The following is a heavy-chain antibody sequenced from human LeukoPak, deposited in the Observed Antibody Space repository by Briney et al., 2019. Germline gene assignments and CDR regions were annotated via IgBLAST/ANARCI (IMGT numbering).Heavy chain of an antibody. CDR2: ISGDGGST. D-gene: IGHD3-3*01. Sequence: PSGGSLRLSCAASGMTFDDYAMHWVRRAPGKGLEWASLISGDGGSTYYADSVKGRFTISRDNSKNSLYLQMTNLRTEDTALYYCAKGFSVLASNHYFYYYGMDVWGQGTTVTVSS. CDR3: AKGFSVLASNHYFYYYGMDV. V-gene: IGHV3-43*02. CDR1: GMTFDDYA. J-gene: IGHJ6*02.